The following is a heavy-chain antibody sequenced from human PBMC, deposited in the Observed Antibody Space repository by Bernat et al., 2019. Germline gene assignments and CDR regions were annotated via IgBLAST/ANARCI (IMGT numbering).Heavy chain of an antibody. D-gene: IGHD3-3*01. CDR2: IYYSGST. CDR1: GGSISSYY. Sequence: QVQLQESGPGLVKPSETLSLTCTVSGGSISSYYWSWIRQPPGKGLEWIGYIYYSGSTNYNPSLTSRVTISVDTSKNQFSLKLSSVTAADTAVYYCARQGMDFWSGYGGLGRWGQGTLVTVSA. CDR3: ARQGMDFWSGYGGLGR. J-gene: IGHJ5*02. V-gene: IGHV4-59*08.